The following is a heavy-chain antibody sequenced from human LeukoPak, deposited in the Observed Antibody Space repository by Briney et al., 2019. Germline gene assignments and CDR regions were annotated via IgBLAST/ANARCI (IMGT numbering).Heavy chain of an antibody. V-gene: IGHV3-23*01. D-gene: IGHD2-15*01. Sequence: GGSLRLSCAISGFTFAKFAMSWVSQAPGRGLEWASTIRGSGIVTYYADSVKGRFTISRDNSKNTLYLQMNSLRAEDTAVYYCAREWSRFDYWGQGTLVTVSS. CDR2: IRGSGIVT. CDR3: AREWSRFDY. J-gene: IGHJ4*02. CDR1: GFTFAKFA.